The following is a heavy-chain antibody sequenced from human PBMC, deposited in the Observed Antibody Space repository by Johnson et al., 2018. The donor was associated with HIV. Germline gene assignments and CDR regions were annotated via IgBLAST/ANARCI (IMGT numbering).Heavy chain of an antibody. CDR2: ISSSGTTV. J-gene: IGHJ3*02. D-gene: IGHD3-10*01. V-gene: IGHV3-11*01. CDR1: GLTFSDYY. Sequence: QVQLVESGGGVVQPGRSLRLSCAASGLTFSDYYMTWTRQTPGEGLEWVSYISSSGTTVYYADSVRGRFSISGENTKHSLYLQMNSLRAVDTALYYCAKALEGVMVQGQPMGLHAFDIWGQGTMVAVSS. CDR3: AKALEGVMVQGQPMGLHAFDI.